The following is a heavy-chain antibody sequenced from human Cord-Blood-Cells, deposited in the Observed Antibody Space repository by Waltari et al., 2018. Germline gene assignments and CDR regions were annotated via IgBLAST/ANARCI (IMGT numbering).Heavy chain of an antibody. CDR1: GYTFTGYY. Sequence: QVQLVQSGAEVKKPGASVKVSCKASGYTFTGYYMHWVRQAPGQGLEWMGWINPNSGGTKYAQKFQGRVTMTRDTSISTAYMELSRLRSDDTAVYYCAARGGPFDWFDYWGQGTLVTVSS. CDR3: AARGGPFDWFDY. CDR2: INPNSGGT. V-gene: IGHV1-2*02. J-gene: IGHJ4*02. D-gene: IGHD3-9*01.